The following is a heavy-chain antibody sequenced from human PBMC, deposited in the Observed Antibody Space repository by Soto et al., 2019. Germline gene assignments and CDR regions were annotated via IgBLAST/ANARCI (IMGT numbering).Heavy chain of an antibody. CDR1: GFTFSSYC. D-gene: IGHD1-20*01. CDR2: IWYDGSNK. V-gene: IGHV3-33*01. CDR3: ARETRITGTCIDY. J-gene: IGHJ4*02. Sequence: GGSLRLSCAASGFTFSSYCMHWVRQAPGKGLEWVAVIWYDGSNKYYADSVKGRFTISRDNSKNTLYLQMNSLRAEDTAVYYCARETRITGTCIDYWGQGTLVTVPS.